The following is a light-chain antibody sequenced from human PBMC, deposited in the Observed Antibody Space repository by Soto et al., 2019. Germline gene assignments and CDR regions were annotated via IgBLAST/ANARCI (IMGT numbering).Light chain of an antibody. J-gene: IGLJ1*01. V-gene: IGLV1-51*01. CDR1: SSNIGGNS. CDR2: DDN. CDR3: GSWDSSLSAYV. Sequence: QSVLTQPPSVSAAPGQKVTISCSGSSSNIGGNSVSWYQQLPGTAPKLLIYDDNKRPSGIPDRFSGCKSGTSATLGITGFQTGDEADYYCGSWDSSLSAYVFGTGTKVTVL.